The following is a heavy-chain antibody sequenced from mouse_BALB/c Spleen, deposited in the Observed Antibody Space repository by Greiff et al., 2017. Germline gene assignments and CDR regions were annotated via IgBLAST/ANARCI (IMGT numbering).Heavy chain of an antibody. CDR3: ARQDDYYAMDY. CDR1: GFTFSSYT. J-gene: IGHJ4*01. CDR2: ISNGGGST. Sequence: EVQVVESGGGLVQPGGSLKLSCAASGFTFSSYTMSWVRQTPEKRLEWVAYISNGGGSTYYPDTVKGRFTISRDNAKNTLYLQMSSLKSEDTAMYYCARQDDYYAMDYWGQGTSVTVSS. V-gene: IGHV5-12-2*01.